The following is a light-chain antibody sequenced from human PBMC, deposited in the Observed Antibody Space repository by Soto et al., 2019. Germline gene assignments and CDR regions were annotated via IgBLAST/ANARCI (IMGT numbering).Light chain of an antibody. CDR3: QQSYSTHALT. CDR2: AAS. J-gene: IGKJ4*01. CDR1: QSISSY. V-gene: IGKV1-39*01. Sequence: DIKKTQSPSSLSASVGDRVTITCRASQSISSYLNWYQQKPGKAPKLLIYAASSLQSGVPSRFSGSGSGTDFTLTISSLQPEDFATYYCQQSYSTHALTFGGGTKVDIK.